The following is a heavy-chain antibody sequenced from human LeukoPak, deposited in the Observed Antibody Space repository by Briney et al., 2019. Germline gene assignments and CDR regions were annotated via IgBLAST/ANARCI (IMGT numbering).Heavy chain of an antibody. CDR2: ISYDGSNK. D-gene: IGHD3-10*01. Sequence: GESLRLSCAASGFTFSSYAMHWVRQAPGKGLEWVAVISYDGSNKYYADSVKGRFTISRDNSKNTLYLQMNSLRAEDTAVYYCARDWVVRGVIGYWGQGTLVTVSS. CDR3: ARDWVVRGVIGY. CDR1: GFTFSSYA. V-gene: IGHV3-30-3*01. J-gene: IGHJ4*02.